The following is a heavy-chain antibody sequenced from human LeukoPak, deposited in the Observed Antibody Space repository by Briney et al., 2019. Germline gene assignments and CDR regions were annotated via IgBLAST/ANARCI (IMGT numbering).Heavy chain of an antibody. CDR3: ARDGGGWPY. Sequence: ASVKVSCKASGYTFTGYYIHWVRQAPEQGLEWMGWINPDSGGTNYAQKFQGRVTMTRDTSTSTVYMELSSLRSEDTAVYYCARDGGGWPYWGQGTLVTVSS. CDR2: INPDSGGT. D-gene: IGHD6-19*01. V-gene: IGHV1-2*02. J-gene: IGHJ4*02. CDR1: GYTFTGYY.